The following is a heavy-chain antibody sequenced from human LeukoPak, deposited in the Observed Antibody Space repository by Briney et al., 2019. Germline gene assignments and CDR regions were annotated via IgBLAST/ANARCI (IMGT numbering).Heavy chain of an antibody. Sequence: SVKVSCKASGGTFSSYAITWVRQAPGQGLEWMGGIIPIFGTANYAQKFQGRVTITADESTSTAYTELSSLRSEDTAVYYCAGYLGSYYYYFDYWGQGTLVTVSS. CDR1: GGTFSSYA. V-gene: IGHV1-69*13. CDR2: IIPIFGTA. J-gene: IGHJ4*02. D-gene: IGHD1-26*01. CDR3: AGYLGSYYYYFDY.